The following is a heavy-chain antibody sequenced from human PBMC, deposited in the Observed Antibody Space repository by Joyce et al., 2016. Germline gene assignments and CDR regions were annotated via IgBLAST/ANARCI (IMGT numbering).Heavy chain of an antibody. V-gene: IGHV3-30*18. D-gene: IGHD3-10*01. CDR1: GFVFSSFG. CDR2: ISYDGSTR. J-gene: IGHJ4*02. Sequence: QVHLVESGGGVVQPGRSLRLSCAASGFVFSSFGMHWVRQAPGKGLELVTFISYDGSTRYYADSVKGRFTISRDNSKNILYLQMNSLRPEDTAVYYCAKDLVRGVIISASRGTYYDYWGQGTLVTVSS. CDR3: AKDLVRGVIISASRGTYYDY.